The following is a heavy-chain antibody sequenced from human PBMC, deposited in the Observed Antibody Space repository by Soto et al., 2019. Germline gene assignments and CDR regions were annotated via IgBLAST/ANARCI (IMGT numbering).Heavy chain of an antibody. D-gene: IGHD4-4*01. J-gene: IGHJ6*03. CDR1: GGSFSGYY. CDR2: IYYSGST. Sequence: PSETLSLTCTVYGGSFSGYYWSWIRQPPGKGLEWIGYIYYSGSTNYNPSLKSRVTISVDTSKNQFSLKLSSVTAADTAVYYCARTVTTVYYYYYMDVWGKGTTVTVSS. V-gene: IGHV4-59*08. CDR3: ARTVTTVYYYYYMDV.